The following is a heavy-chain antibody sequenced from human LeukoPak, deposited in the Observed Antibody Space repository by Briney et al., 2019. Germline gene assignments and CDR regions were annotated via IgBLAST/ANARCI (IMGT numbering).Heavy chain of an antibody. CDR2: VGLGGDT. Sequence: GGSLRLSCAASGFAFNIYPMTWVRQAPGEGLQWVSTVGLGGDTYYADSVKGRFTLSRDDSRNTVYLQMNNLRVEDTAVYYCAKANWVSNADAVWWGQGTLVTVSS. V-gene: IGHV3-23*01. D-gene: IGHD7-27*01. J-gene: IGHJ4*02. CDR3: AKANWVSNADAVW. CDR1: GFAFNIYP.